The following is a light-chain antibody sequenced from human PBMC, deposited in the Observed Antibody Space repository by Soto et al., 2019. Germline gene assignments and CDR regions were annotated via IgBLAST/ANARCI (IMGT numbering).Light chain of an antibody. CDR3: QSYDRSLSGTV. Sequence: QSVLTQPPSVSGAPGQRVTISCTGSSSNIGAGYDVHWYQHQPGTAPKLLIYGGSSRPSGVPDRSSGSKSGTSASLAITGLQAEDGADYYCQSYDRSLSGTVFGTGTKVTVL. CDR1: SSNIGAGYD. V-gene: IGLV1-40*01. J-gene: IGLJ1*01. CDR2: GGS.